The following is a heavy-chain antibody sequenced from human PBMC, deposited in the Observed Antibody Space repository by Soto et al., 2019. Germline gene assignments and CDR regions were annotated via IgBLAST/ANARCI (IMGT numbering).Heavy chain of an antibody. Sequence: SETLSLTCTVSGGSISSSSYYWGWIRQPPGKGLEWIGYFSYSESTNYNPSLNSRVTILIDTSKNQFSLKLSSVTAADTAVYYCARGQLTEPYYFDYWGQGTLVTVSS. CDR1: GGSISSSSYY. D-gene: IGHD2-2*01. J-gene: IGHJ4*02. CDR3: ARGQLTEPYYFDY. CDR2: FSYSEST. V-gene: IGHV4-61*05.